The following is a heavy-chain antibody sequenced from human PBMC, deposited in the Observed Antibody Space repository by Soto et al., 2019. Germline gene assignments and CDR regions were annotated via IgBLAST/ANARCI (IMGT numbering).Heavy chain of an antibody. J-gene: IGHJ5*02. V-gene: IGHV4-39*02. D-gene: IGHD1-1*01. CDR3: AGLSQGFDDVWKSQPYNRFDP. Sequence: QLQLQESGPGLVKPSETLSLTCTVSGGSISSSSYYWGWIRQPPGKGLEWIGSIYYSGSTYYNPSRKSRFTISVVTSKTHFSLKSSNVTAADTAVYYCAGLSQGFDDVWKSQPYNRFDPWGQGTLVTVSS. CDR2: IYYSGST. CDR1: GGSISSSSYY.